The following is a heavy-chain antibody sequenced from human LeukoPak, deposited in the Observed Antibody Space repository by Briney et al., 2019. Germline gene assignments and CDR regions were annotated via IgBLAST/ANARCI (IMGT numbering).Heavy chain of an antibody. CDR1: GSTFTSYW. CDR3: AIGGDSTTSCYRCFDY. J-gene: IGHJ4*02. CDR2: IYPDDSDT. D-gene: IGHD2-2*02. V-gene: IGHV5-51*01. Sequence: GESLQISCKGSGSTFTSYWIGWVRQLPGKGLEWMGLIYPDDSDTRYSPSFQGQVTISADKSISTAYLQWSSLKASDTAMYYCAIGGDSTTSCYRCFDYWGQGTLVTGSS.